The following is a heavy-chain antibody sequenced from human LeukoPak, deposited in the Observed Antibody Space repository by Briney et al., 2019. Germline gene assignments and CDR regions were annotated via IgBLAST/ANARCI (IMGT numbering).Heavy chain of an antibody. V-gene: IGHV4-59*01. D-gene: IGHD6-13*01. J-gene: IGHJ4*02. CDR1: GASISSYY. CDR2: IYYSGST. CDR3: ARGDSSSQDY. Sequence: PSETLSLTCTVSGASISSYYWSWIRQPPGKGLEWIGYIYYSGSTNYNPSLKSRVTISVDTSKNQFSLKLSSVTAADTAVYYCARGDSSSQDYWGQGTLVTVSS.